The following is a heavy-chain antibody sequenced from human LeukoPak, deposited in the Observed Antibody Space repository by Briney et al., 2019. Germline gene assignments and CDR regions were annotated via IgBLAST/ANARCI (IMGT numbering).Heavy chain of an antibody. J-gene: IGHJ5*02. Sequence: GGSLRLSCEASGFTFAEYAMHWVRQAPGKGLEWVSGINWNSGSIGYADSVQGRFTISRDNAKNSLYLQMNSLRPEDTALYYCATTRPQCSGGSCYSGWCDPWGDGTLVTVSS. D-gene: IGHD2-15*01. CDR3: ATTRPQCSGGSCYSGWCDP. V-gene: IGHV3-9*01. CDR1: GFTFAEYA. CDR2: INWNSGSI.